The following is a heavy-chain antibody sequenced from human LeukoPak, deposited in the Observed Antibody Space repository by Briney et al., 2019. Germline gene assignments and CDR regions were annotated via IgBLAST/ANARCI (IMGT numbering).Heavy chain of an antibody. Sequence: ASVKVSCKASGYTFTRFYMHWVRQAPGQGLEWMGIINPSGGSTSYAQRFQGRVTMTRDTSTSTVYMELSSLRSEDTAVYYCARDKIQLGDYWSQGTLVTVSS. V-gene: IGHV1-46*01. CDR3: ARDKIQLGDY. D-gene: IGHD1-1*01. CDR1: GYTFTRFY. J-gene: IGHJ4*02. CDR2: INPSGGST.